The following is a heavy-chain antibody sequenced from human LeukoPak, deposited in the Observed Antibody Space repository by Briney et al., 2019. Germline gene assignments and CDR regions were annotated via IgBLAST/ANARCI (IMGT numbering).Heavy chain of an antibody. V-gene: IGHV4-34*01. Sequence: SETLSLTCAVYGGSFSGYYWSWIRQPPGKGLEWIGEINHSGSTNYNPSLKSRVTISVDTSKNQFSLKLSSVTAADTAVYYCARRRYLEGFGGRYFDYWGQGTLVTVSS. CDR3: ARRRYLEGFGGRYFDY. D-gene: IGHD3-10*01. J-gene: IGHJ4*02. CDR2: INHSGST. CDR1: GGSFSGYY.